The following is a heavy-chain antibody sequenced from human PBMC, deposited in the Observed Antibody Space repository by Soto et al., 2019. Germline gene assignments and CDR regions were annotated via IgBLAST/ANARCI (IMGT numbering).Heavy chain of an antibody. CDR1: GFKFSNYA. J-gene: IGHJ4*02. CDR2: ITSTGGGT. V-gene: IGHV3-23*01. D-gene: IGHD3-16*01. CDR3: AKDGRAGGNPAFYFDF. Sequence: GGSLRLSCAASGFKFSNYAMSWVRQAPGKGLEWVALITSTGGGTYYADSVKGRFTISRDNSHNTLYLQMHSLTAEDTAVYYCAKDGRAGGNPAFYFDFWGQGAKVTVSS.